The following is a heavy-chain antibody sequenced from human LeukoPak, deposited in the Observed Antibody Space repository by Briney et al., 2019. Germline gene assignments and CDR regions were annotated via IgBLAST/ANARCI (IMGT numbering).Heavy chain of an antibody. CDR2: VKTSAGDT. CDR1: GFMFSNYA. V-gene: IGHV3-23*01. J-gene: IGHJ4*02. D-gene: IGHD5-12*01. CDR3: AKGQMATILGFDS. Sequence: HPWGSLRLSCAASGFMFSNYAMSWGRQAPGRGLEWVSAVKTSAGDTYYADSVRGRFTISRDNSKSTVYLQMNSLRAEDTALYYCAKGQMATILGFDSWGQGALVTVSS.